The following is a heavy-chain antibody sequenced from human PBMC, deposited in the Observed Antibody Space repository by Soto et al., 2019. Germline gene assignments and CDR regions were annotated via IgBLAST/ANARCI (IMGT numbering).Heavy chain of an antibody. CDR2: ISGSGTST. D-gene: IGHD2-2*01. Sequence: GGSLRLSCAASGFTFSSYAMSWVRQAPGKGLEWVAAISGSGTSTYYADSVKGRFTISRDNSKQTLYLQMNSLRAEDTAVYYCAKGVVPAGIGWGNSAPPGDWGQGSLVTVSS. CDR1: GFTFSSYA. J-gene: IGHJ4*02. CDR3: AKGVVPAGIGWGNSAPPGD. V-gene: IGHV3-23*01.